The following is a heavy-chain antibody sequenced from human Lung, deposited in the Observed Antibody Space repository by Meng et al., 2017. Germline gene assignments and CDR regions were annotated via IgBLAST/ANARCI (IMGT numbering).Heavy chain of an antibody. J-gene: IGHJ4*02. V-gene: IGHV1-69*02. D-gene: IGHD3-16*01. Sequence: QVQLVQSGAEVKKPGSSVKVACKASGVTVSRYSFSWVRQAPGQGLEWMGRIIPILERENYEQKFQGRVTITADISTTTAYMEMRSLRSEDTAVYYCASAMGNYVPATNEWTPSYFDYWGRGTLVTVSS. CDR2: IIPILERE. CDR3: ASAMGNYVPATNEWTPSYFDY. CDR1: GVTVSRYS.